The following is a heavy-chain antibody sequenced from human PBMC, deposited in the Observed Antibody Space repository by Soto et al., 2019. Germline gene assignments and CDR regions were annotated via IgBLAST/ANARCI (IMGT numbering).Heavy chain of an antibody. D-gene: IGHD6-19*01. V-gene: IGHV3-23*01. CDR1: VFTFINYA. CDR3: AKDYGSSRYFFDY. Sequence: WGSLRVSCASSVFTFINYAMSWVRQAPGEGLEWVSTISGNGANTHYADSVKGRFSISRDNSKNTLYIQMNSLRAEDTAVYYCAKDYGSSRYFFDYWGQGALVTVSS. CDR2: ISGNGANT. J-gene: IGHJ4*02.